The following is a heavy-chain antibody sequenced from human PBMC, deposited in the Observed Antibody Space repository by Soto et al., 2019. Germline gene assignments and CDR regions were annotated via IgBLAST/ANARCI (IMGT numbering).Heavy chain of an antibody. D-gene: IGHD5-12*01. Sequence: GGSLRLSCAACGFTFSSYGMHWVRQAPGKGLEWVAVIWYDGSNKYYADSVKGRFTISRDNSKNTLYLQMNSLRAEDTAVYYCARDDSGYDFPYYYYYYMDVWGKGTTVTVSS. V-gene: IGHV3-33*01. CDR1: GFTFSSYG. CDR3: ARDDSGYDFPYYYYYYMDV. J-gene: IGHJ6*03. CDR2: IWYDGSNK.